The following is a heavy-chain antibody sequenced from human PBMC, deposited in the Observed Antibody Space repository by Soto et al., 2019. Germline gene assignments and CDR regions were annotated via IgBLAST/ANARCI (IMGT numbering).Heavy chain of an antibody. Sequence: SETLSLTCAVYGGSFSGYYWSWIRQPPGKGLEWIGEINHSGSTNYNPSLKSRVTISVDTSKNQFSLKLSSVTAEDTAVYYCARGFEYYDFLNGYYHSNWFDPWCQAILVTVS. J-gene: IGHJ5*02. CDR3: ARGFEYYDFLNGYYHSNWFDP. D-gene: IGHD3-3*01. CDR1: GGSFSGYY. V-gene: IGHV4-34*01. CDR2: INHSGST.